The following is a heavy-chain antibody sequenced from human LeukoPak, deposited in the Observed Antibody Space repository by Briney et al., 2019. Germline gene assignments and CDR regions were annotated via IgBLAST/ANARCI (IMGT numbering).Heavy chain of an antibody. CDR3: ARGGIAVAGRLDY. J-gene: IGHJ4*02. Sequence: SVKVSCKASGGTFSSYAISWVRQASGQGLEWMGRIIPILGIANYAQKFQGRVTITADKSTSTAYMELSSLRSEDTAVYYCARGGIAVAGRLDYWGQGTLVTVSS. D-gene: IGHD6-19*01. V-gene: IGHV1-69*04. CDR2: IIPILGIA. CDR1: GGTFSSYA.